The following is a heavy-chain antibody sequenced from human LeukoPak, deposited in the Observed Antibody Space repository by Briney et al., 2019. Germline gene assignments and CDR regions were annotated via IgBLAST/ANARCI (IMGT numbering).Heavy chain of an antibody. J-gene: IGHJ4*02. D-gene: IGHD6-19*01. CDR3: ARQHSGWYFGY. V-gene: IGHV4-39*01. CDR1: GSSISSSSYY. CDR2: IYYSGST. Sequence: SETLSLTCTVSGSSISSSSYYWGWIRQPPGKGLEWIGSIYYSGSTYYNPSLKSRVTISVDTSKNQFSLKLSSVTAADTAVYYCARQHSGWYFGYWGQGTLVTVSS.